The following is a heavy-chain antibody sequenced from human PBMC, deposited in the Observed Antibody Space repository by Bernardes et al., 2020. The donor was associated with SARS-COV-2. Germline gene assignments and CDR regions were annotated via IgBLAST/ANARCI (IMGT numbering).Heavy chain of an antibody. CDR2: ISSSSSTI. CDR3: ARVRYTSGWYIDY. Sequence: GGSLRLFCGDCGFIHSSYSVRWVRRAPGKGLEWISYISSSSSTIYYADSVKGRFTISRDNAESSLFLQMNSLRVGDTAVYYCARVRYTSGWYIDYWGQGTLVTVSS. CDR1: GFIHSSYS. J-gene: IGHJ4*02. D-gene: IGHD6-19*01. V-gene: IGHV3-48*01.